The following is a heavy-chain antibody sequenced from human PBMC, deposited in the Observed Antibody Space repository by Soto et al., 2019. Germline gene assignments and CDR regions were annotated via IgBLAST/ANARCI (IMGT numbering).Heavy chain of an antibody. CDR3: ARVNYGDYYYGIDV. V-gene: IGHV4-59*01. D-gene: IGHD4-17*01. Sequence: SETLSLTCTVSGGAINYSYWTWIRQPPGKGLEWIGYISYTGSANYNASLKSRLTISVDTSKNQFSLKLSSVTAADTALYYCARVNYGDYYYGIDVWRQGITVTVSS. J-gene: IGHJ6*02. CDR1: GGAINYSY. CDR2: ISYTGSA.